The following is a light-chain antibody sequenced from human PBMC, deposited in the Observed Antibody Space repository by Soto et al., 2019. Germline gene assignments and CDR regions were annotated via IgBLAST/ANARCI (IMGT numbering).Light chain of an antibody. V-gene: IGKV3-20*01. J-gene: IGKJ1*01. Sequence: EIVLTQSPGTLSLSPGERATLSCRASQSISSNYLAWYQQKPGQAPRLLIYGASSRATGIPDRFSGSGSATDFTLTISSLEPEDFAVYYCQQYNNWPLTFGQGTKVEIK. CDR3: QQYNNWPLT. CDR2: GAS. CDR1: QSISSNY.